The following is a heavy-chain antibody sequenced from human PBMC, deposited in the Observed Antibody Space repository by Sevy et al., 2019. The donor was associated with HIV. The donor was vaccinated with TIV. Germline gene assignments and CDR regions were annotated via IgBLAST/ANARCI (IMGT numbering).Heavy chain of an antibody. CDR1: GGTFSSYA. D-gene: IGHD6-13*01. V-gene: IGHV1-69*13. CDR3: ARPSGYSSSWYPPFDY. CDR2: IIPIFGTA. J-gene: IGHJ4*02. Sequence: ASVKVSCKASGGTFSSYAISWVRQAPGQGLEWMGGIIPIFGTANYAQKFQGRVTITADESTSTAYMELSSLRSEDTAVYYCARPSGYSSSWYPPFDYWGQGTLVTVSS.